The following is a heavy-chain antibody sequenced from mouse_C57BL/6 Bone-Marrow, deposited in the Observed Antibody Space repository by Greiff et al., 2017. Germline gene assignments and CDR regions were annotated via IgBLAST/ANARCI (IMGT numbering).Heavy chain of an antibody. CDR2: ISSGGSYT. Sequence: EVKLMESGGDLVKPGGSLKLSCAASGFTFSSYGMSWVRQTPDKRLEWVATISSGGSYTYYPDSVKGRFTISRDNAKNTLYLQMSSLKSEDTAMYYCARHERQLGYWGQGTTLTVCS. V-gene: IGHV5-6*01. D-gene: IGHD3-2*01. J-gene: IGHJ2*01. CDR3: ARHERQLGY. CDR1: GFTFSSYG.